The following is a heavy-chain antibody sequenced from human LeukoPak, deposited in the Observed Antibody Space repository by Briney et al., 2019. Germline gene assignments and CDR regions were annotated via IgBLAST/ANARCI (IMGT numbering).Heavy chain of an antibody. J-gene: IGHJ4*02. Sequence: GGSLRLSCAASGFTFSSYAMSWVRQAQGKGLEGVSAISGSGGITSYAYSVKGRFTISRDNSKNSLYLQINSLRAEDTAVYYCAKGQEVWFGELLSGYWGQGTLVTVSP. CDR1: GFTFSSYA. V-gene: IGHV3-23*01. CDR3: AKGQEVWFGELLSGY. CDR2: ISGSGGIT. D-gene: IGHD3-10*01.